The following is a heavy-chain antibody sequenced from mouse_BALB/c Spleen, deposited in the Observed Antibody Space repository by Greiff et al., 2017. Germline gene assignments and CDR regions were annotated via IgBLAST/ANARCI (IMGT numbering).Heavy chain of an antibody. J-gene: IGHJ4*01. V-gene: IGHV1S34*01. CDR1: GYSFTGYY. Sequence: LVKTGASVKISCKASGYSFTGYYMHWVKQSQGKSLEWIGYISCYNGATSYNQKLKGKATFTVDTSSSTAYMQFNSLTSEDSAVYYCARSYYRYDAMDYWGQGTSVTVSS. D-gene: IGHD2-14*01. CDR3: ARSYYRYDAMDY. CDR2: ISCYNGAT.